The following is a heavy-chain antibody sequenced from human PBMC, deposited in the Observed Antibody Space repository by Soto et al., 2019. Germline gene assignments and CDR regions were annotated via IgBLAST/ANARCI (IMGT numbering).Heavy chain of an antibody. Sequence: PSETLSITCSVSGGSISSYYWSWIRQPPGEGLEWIGFITYSGSTNYNPSLRSPVTISVDTSKNVFSLRLNSVTAADTAVYYCARGACSGGDCYWNYYDYWGQGTLVTVSS. CDR3: ARGACSGGDCYWNYYDY. V-gene: IGHV4-59*01. J-gene: IGHJ4*02. D-gene: IGHD2-15*01. CDR2: ITYSGST. CDR1: GGSISSYY.